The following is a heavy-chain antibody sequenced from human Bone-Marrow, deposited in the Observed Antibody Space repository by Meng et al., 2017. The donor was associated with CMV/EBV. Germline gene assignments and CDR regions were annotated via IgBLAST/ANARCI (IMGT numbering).Heavy chain of an antibody. CDR1: GFTFSSYG. D-gene: IGHD1-1*01. CDR3: AKLIRHGGGYFDL. V-gene: IGHV3-30*18. Sequence: AASGFTFSSYGMHWVRQAPGKGLEWVAVISYDGSNKYYADSVKGRFTISRDNSKNTLYLQVNRLRAEDTAIYYCAKLIRHGGGYFDLWGRGTLVTVSS. J-gene: IGHJ2*01. CDR2: ISYDGSNK.